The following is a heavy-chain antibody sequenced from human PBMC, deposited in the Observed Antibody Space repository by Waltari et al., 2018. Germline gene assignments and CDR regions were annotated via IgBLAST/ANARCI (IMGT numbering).Heavy chain of an antibody. V-gene: IGHV3-74*01. CDR1: GFPFSSYW. Sequence: EVQLVESGGGLVQPGGSLRLSCAASGFPFSSYWMHWFRQAPGKGLVWVSRMNSDGSSTSYADSVKGRFTISRDNAKNTLYLQMNSLRAEDTAVYYCARAEVNFWSGYYFDYWGQGTLVTVSS. D-gene: IGHD3-3*01. CDR2: MNSDGSST. CDR3: ARAEVNFWSGYYFDY. J-gene: IGHJ4*02.